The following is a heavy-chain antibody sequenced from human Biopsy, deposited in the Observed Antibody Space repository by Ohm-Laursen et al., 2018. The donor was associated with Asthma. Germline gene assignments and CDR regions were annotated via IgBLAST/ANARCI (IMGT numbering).Heavy chain of an antibody. V-gene: IGHV3-9*01. D-gene: IGHD3-22*01. CDR3: AKSADYYDSTDYLDF. Sequence: SLRLSCTASGFSFDDCAMHWVRQAPGKGLEWVSSISWNSGNIDYAVSVKGRFTISRDNAKNSLYLQMQSLRPEDTAFHYCAKSADYYDSTDYLDFWGRGTLVIVSS. CDR2: ISWNSGNI. J-gene: IGHJ4*01. CDR1: GFSFDDCA.